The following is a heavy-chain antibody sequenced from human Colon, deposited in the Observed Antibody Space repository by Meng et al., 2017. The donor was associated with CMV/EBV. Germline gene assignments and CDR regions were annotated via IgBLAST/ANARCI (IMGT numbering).Heavy chain of an antibody. CDR3: ARTGYNWFDP. D-gene: IGHD1-14*01. CDR1: GGSMSGYY. J-gene: IGHJ5*02. CDR2: IYYSGNT. V-gene: IGHV4-59*01. Sequence: SETLSLTCTVFGGSMSGYYWSWIRQSPGKGLEWIGYIYYSGNTNYNPSLKSRVTISLDTSNNQFSLKLTSVTAADTAVYYCARTGYNWFDPWGQGTLVTVSS.